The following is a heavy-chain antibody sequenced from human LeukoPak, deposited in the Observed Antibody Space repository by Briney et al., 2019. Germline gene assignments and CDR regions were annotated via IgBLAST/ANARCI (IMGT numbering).Heavy chain of an antibody. CDR2: IYHSGST. CDR1: GVSVSSSNW. V-gene: IGHV4-4*02. D-gene: IGHD6-13*01. Sequence: SETLSLTCAVSGVSVSSSNWWSWVRQPPGKGLEWIGEIYHSGSTNYNPSLKSRVTISVDKSKNQFSLKLSSVTAADTAVYYCARNLGGSSWVFDYWGQGTLVTVSS. J-gene: IGHJ4*02. CDR3: ARNLGGSSWVFDY.